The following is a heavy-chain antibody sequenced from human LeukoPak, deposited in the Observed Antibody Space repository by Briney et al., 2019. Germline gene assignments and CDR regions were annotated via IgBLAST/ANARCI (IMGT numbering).Heavy chain of an antibody. Sequence: SETLSLTCSFSGGSISSYYWSWIRQPPGRGLEWIAYFYNSGSTNYNPSLKSRVTISVDTSKNQFSLKLSSVTAADTAVYYCARVWAYYDFWSGYYKHHYFDYWGQGTLVTVSS. J-gene: IGHJ4*02. CDR2: FYNSGST. V-gene: IGHV4-59*12. CDR1: GGSISSYY. D-gene: IGHD3-3*01. CDR3: ARVWAYYDFWSGYYKHHYFDY.